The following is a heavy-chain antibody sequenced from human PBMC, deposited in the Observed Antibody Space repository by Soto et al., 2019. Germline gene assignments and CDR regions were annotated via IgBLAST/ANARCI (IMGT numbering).Heavy chain of an antibody. V-gene: IGHV5-10-1*01. CDR2: IDPSDSYT. CDR1: GYSFSIYW. D-gene: IGHD2-21*02. CDR3: ARMRGVTTTPFEY. Sequence: GADLKTSSKASGYSFSIYWISCVGPLPGKGLEWMGRIDPSDSYTNYSPSFQGHVTISADKSISTAYLQWSSLKASDTAMYYCARMRGVTTTPFEYWGQRNRGTVSA. J-gene: IGHJ4*02.